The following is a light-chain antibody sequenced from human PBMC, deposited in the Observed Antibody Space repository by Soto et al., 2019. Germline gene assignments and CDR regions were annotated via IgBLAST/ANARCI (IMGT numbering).Light chain of an antibody. CDR3: QHHNTSPAA. CDR1: QTISSW. Sequence: CMASQTISSWLAWYQQKPGKAPKLLIYEASTLKSGVPSRFSGSVSGTESNLISIRFQPDGFATFSSQHHNTSPAAFGQGTKVDIK. V-gene: IGKV1-5*03. CDR2: EAS. J-gene: IGKJ1*01.